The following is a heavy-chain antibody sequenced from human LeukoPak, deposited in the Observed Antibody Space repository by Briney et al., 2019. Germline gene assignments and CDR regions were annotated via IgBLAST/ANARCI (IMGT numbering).Heavy chain of an antibody. Sequence: SEPLSLTCTVSGGSVSSGSYYWSWIRQPPGKGLEWIGYIYYSGSTNYNPSLKSRVTISVDTSKNQFYLKLSSVTAADTAVYYCARGRYYYDRESWFDPWGQGTLVTVSS. V-gene: IGHV4-61*01. CDR3: ARGRYYYDRESWFDP. D-gene: IGHD3-22*01. CDR1: GGSVSSGSYY. CDR2: IYYSGST. J-gene: IGHJ5*02.